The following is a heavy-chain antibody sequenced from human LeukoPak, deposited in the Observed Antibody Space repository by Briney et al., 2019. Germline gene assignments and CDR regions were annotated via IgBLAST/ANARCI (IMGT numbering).Heavy chain of an antibody. D-gene: IGHD5-12*01. CDR1: GYTFTSYY. CDR3: ARAMKPPRSGYDLGAFDI. CDR2: INPTGGST. Sequence: ASVKVSCKASGYTFTSYYMHWVRQAPGQGLEWMGLINPTGGSTGYAQKFQGRVTITADESTSTAYMELSSLRSEDTAVYYCARAMKPPRSGYDLGAFDIWGQGTMVTVSS. J-gene: IGHJ3*02. V-gene: IGHV1-46*01.